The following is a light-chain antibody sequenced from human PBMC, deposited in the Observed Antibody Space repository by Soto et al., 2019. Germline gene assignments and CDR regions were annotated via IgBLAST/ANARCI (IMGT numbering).Light chain of an antibody. CDR2: DTD. J-gene: IGLJ3*02. V-gene: IGLV7-46*01. CDR3: LLSYSGSWM. CDR1: TGAVTSGHF. Sequence: QAVVTQEPSLTVSPGGTVTLTCGSSTGAVTSGHFPYWFQQKPGQAPRTLIYDTDKKHSWTPARFSGSLLGGKAALTLSGAQPEDEADYYCLLSYSGSWMFGGGTQLTVL.